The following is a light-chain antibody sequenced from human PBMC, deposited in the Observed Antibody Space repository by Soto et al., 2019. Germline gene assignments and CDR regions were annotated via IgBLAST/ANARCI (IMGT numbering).Light chain of an antibody. V-gene: IGLV1-40*01. CDR2: ANS. CDR1: SSNIEAGYD. Sequence: QSVLTQPPSVSGAPGQRVTISCTESSSNIEAGYDVHWYQQLPGTAPKLLIYANSNRPSGVPDRFSGSKSGTSASLAITGLQAEDEADYYCQSYDNSLSGPVVFGGGTKVNVL. CDR3: QSYDNSLSGPVV. J-gene: IGLJ2*01.